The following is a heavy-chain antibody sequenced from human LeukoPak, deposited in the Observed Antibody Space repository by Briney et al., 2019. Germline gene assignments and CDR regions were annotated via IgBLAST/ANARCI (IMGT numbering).Heavy chain of an antibody. CDR3: ARGGFGELFSSDY. Sequence: GGSLRLSCAASGFTFSSYAMNWVRQAPGKGLEWVSYISSSSSTIYHADSVKGRFTISRDNAKNSLYLQMNSLRAEDTAVYYCARGGFGELFSSDYWGQGTLVTVSS. CDR1: GFTFSSYA. J-gene: IGHJ4*02. CDR2: ISSSSSTI. D-gene: IGHD3-10*01. V-gene: IGHV3-48*01.